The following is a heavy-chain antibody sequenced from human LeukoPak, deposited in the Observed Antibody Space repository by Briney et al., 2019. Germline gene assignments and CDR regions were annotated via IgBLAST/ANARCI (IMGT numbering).Heavy chain of an antibody. CDR3: ARGLRFWFDP. V-gene: IGHV4-39*07. CDR1: GGSISSSSYY. J-gene: IGHJ5*02. CDR2: IYYSGST. Sequence: SETLSLTGTVSGGSISSSSYYWGWVRQPPGKGLEWIGSIYYSGSTYYNPSLKSRVTISVDTSKNQFSLKLSSVTAADTAVYYCARGLRFWFDPWGQGTLVTVSS. D-gene: IGHD4-17*01.